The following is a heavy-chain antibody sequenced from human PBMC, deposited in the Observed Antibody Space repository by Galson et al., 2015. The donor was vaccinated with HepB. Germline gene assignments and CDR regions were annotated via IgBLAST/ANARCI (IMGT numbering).Heavy chain of an antibody. V-gene: IGHV4-31*03. CDR2: IYYSGST. CDR3: ARGKGLNLYCSGGSCSLRFDP. D-gene: IGHD2-15*01. CDR1: GGSISSGGYY. Sequence: TLSLTCTVSGGSISSGGYYWSWIRQHPGKGLEWIGYIYYSGSTYYNPSLKSRVTISVDTSKNQFSLKLSSVTAADTAVYYCARGKGLNLYCSGGSCSLRFDPWGQGTLVTVSS. J-gene: IGHJ5*02.